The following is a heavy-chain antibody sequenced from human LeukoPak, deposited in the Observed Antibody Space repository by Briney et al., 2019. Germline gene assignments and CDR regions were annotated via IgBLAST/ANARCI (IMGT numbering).Heavy chain of an antibody. CDR1: GFTFTSYA. J-gene: IGHJ4*02. Sequence: GGSLRLSCAASGFTFTSYAMSWARQAPGKGLEWVSTISGSDGSTYYAESMKGRFTISRDNSKNTQYLQMNSLRAEDTAVYYCAKDGRGRSGYYSHFDYWGQGTLVTVSS. V-gene: IGHV3-23*01. D-gene: IGHD3-22*01. CDR2: ISGSDGST. CDR3: AKDGRGRSGYYSHFDY.